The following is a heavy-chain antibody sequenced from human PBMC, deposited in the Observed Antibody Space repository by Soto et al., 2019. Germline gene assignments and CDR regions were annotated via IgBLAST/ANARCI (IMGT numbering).Heavy chain of an antibody. V-gene: IGHV4-34*01. D-gene: IGHD3-10*01. CDR1: GGSFSGYY. CDR3: ARPRADYYGSGSPYKD. Sequence: QVQLQQWGAGLLKPSETLSLTCAVYGGSFSGYYWSWIRQPPGKGLEWIGEINHSGSTNYNPSLKSRVTISVDTSKNQFSLKLSSVTAADTAVYYCARPRADYYGSGSPYKDWGQGTLVTVS. J-gene: IGHJ4*02. CDR2: INHSGST.